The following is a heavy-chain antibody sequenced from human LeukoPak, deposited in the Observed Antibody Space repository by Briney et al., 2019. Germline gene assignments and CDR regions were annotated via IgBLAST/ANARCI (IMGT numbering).Heavy chain of an antibody. CDR3: AREGRYCGGGRCSYMDV. D-gene: IGHD2-15*01. Sequence: KPSETLSLTCTVSGYSISSGYYWDWIRQPPGKGLEWIGSIYHSGSPYYNSSLKSRVTISVDTSKNQFSLKLSSVAAADTAVYYCAREGRYCGGGRCSYMDVWGKGITVTVSS. J-gene: IGHJ6*03. V-gene: IGHV4-38-2*02. CDR1: GYSISSGYY. CDR2: IYHSGSP.